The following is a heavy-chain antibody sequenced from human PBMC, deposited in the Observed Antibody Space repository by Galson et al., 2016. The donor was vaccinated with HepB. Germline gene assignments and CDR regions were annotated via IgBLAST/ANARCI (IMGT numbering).Heavy chain of an antibody. V-gene: IGHV3-23*01. J-gene: IGHJ6*04. CDR2: ISRSGDRT. Sequence: SLRLSCAPSGFTFRNYGMTWVRQAPGTGLEVVSSISRSGDRTDYADSVEGRFTISRDNFKITLSLQMNSLTADDTAIYYCVQGSTAPAVWGKGTTVTVSS. D-gene: IGHD1-26*01. CDR1: GFTFRNYG. CDR3: VQGSTAPAV.